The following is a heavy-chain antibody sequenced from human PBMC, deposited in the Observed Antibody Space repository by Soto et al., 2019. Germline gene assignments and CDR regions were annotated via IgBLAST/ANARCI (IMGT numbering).Heavy chain of an antibody. D-gene: IGHD6-19*01. CDR3: ATGIAVAGTGKPDYYYSYGMDV. V-gene: IGHV4-59*01. CDR1: GGSISSYY. CDR2: IYYSGST. Sequence: SETLSLTCTVSGGSISSYYWSWIRQPPGKGLEWIGYIYYSGSTNYNPSLKSRVTISVDTSKNQFSLKLSSVTAADTAVYYCATGIAVAGTGKPDYYYSYGMDVWGQGTTVTVAS. J-gene: IGHJ6*02.